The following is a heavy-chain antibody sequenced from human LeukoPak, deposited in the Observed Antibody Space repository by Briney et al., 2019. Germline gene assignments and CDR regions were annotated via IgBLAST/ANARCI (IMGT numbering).Heavy chain of an antibody. CDR3: ARAGSSSWYLSAFDI. V-gene: IGHV1-69*13. CDR2: IIPIFGTA. CDR1: GGTFSSYA. J-gene: IGHJ3*02. Sequence: ASVKVSCKASGGTFSSYAISWVRQAPGQGLEWMGGIIPIFGTANYAQKFQGRVTITADESTSTAYMELSSLRSEDTAVYYCARAGSSSWYLSAFDIWGQGTMVTVSS. D-gene: IGHD6-13*01.